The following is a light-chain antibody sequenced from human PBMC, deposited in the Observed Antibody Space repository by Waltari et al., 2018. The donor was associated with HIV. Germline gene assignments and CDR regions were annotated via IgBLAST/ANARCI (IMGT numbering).Light chain of an antibody. CDR2: GVC. J-gene: IGKJ1*01. CDR1: QSFSSSN. Sequence: EILLTQSPGTLSLSPGEKATLSCRASQSFSSSNLAWCQQKPGQAHRLLIYGVCRRATGIPGRFSGSGSETGFTLTISRLEPEDFAVYYCQQFDSSPSTFGQGTKLELK. V-gene: IGKV3-20*01. CDR3: QQFDSSPST.